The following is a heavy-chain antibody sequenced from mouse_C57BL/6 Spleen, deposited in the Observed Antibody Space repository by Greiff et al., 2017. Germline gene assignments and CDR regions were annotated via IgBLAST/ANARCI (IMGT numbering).Heavy chain of an antibody. D-gene: IGHD1-1*01. J-gene: IGHJ2*01. CDR2: IYPGGGYT. CDR3: ARGGRITTVVKEFDY. CDR1: GYTFTNYW. V-gene: IGHV1-63*01. Sequence: VQLQQSGAELVRPGTSVKMSCKASGYTFTNYWIGWAKQRPGHGLEWIGDIYPGGGYTNYNEKFKGKATLTAYKSSSTDYMQFSSLSSEDSAIYYCARGGRITTVVKEFDYWGQGTTLTVAS.